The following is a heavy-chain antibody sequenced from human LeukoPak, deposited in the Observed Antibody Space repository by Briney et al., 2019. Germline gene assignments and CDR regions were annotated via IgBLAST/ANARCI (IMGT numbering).Heavy chain of an antibody. Sequence: PSGTLSLTCAVYGGSFSGYYWSWIRQPPGKGLEGIGEINHGGSTNYNPSLKSRVTISVDTSKNQFSLKLSAVTATDTAGYYCARDGSDGNDRGGFDYWGQGTLVTVSS. V-gene: IGHV4-34*01. CDR1: GGSFSGYY. J-gene: IGHJ4*02. CDR2: INHGGST. CDR3: ARDGSDGNDRGGFDY. D-gene: IGHD1-1*01.